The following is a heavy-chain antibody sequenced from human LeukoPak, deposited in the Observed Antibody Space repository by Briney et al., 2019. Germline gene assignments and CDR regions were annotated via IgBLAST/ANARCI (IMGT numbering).Heavy chain of an antibody. CDR3: AKGRNSYDSGRCHSQNCYYGMDV. V-gene: IGHV3-23*01. CDR1: GFNFNVYA. J-gene: IGHJ6*02. CDR2: ISGSGDVT. Sequence: GGSLRLSCAASGFNFNVYAMSWVRQVPGKGLEWVSVISGSGDVTDSADSVRGRFTISRDNSKNTLYLEMSSLRVEDTAVYHCAKGRNSYDSGRCHSQNCYYGMDVWGQGTTVIVSS. D-gene: IGHD3-10*01.